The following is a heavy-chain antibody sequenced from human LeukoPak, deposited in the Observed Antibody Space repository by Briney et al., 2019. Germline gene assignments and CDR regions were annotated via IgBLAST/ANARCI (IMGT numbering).Heavy chain of an antibody. Sequence: ASVKVSCKASGYTFTSYYMHWVRQAPGQGLEWMGIINPSGGSTSYAQKFQGRVTITRNTSISTAYMELSSLRSEDTAVYYCARGRRRNWFDPWGQGTLVTVSS. J-gene: IGHJ5*02. CDR1: GYTFTSYY. CDR3: ARGRRRNWFDP. CDR2: INPSGGST. V-gene: IGHV1-46*01.